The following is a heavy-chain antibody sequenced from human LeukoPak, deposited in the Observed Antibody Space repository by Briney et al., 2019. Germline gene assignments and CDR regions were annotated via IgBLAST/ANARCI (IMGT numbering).Heavy chain of an antibody. V-gene: IGHV1-18*01. J-gene: IGHJ4*02. D-gene: IGHD6-13*01. CDR2: ISAYNGNT. CDR1: GYTFTSYG. Sequence: ASVKVSRKASGYTFTSYGISWVRQAPGQGLEWTGWISAYNGNTNYAQKLQGRVTMTTDTSTSTAYMELRSLRSDDTAVYYCARVIGSSWYYGYVDYWGQGTLVTVSS. CDR3: ARVIGSSWYYGYVDY.